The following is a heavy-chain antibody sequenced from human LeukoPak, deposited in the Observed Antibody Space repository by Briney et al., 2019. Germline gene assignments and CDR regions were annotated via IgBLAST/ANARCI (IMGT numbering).Heavy chain of an antibody. CDR1: GFTFSDYG. Sequence: GGSLRLSCAASGFTFSDYGMNWVRQAPGKGLEWVSSISRRGTYTHYADSVKGRFTISRDNAKNSLYLQMNSLIAEDTAVYYCARGLGYCSSTNCSPGHYMDVWGKGTTVTVSS. D-gene: IGHD2-2*01. CDR2: ISRRGTYT. CDR3: ARGLGYCSSTNCSPGHYMDV. V-gene: IGHV3-21*01. J-gene: IGHJ6*03.